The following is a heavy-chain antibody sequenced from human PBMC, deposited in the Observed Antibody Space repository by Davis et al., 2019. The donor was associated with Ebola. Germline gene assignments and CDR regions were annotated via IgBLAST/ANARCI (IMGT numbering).Heavy chain of an antibody. D-gene: IGHD2-2*01. Sequence: SETLSLTCTVSGGSIGSSSYYWGWIRQPPGKGLEWIGSIYYSGSTYYNPSLKSRVTISVDTSKNQFSLKLSSVTAADTAVYYCARQVVPAAIFGLDWFDPWGQGTLVTVSS. V-gene: IGHV4-39*01. CDR2: IYYSGST. CDR1: GGSIGSSSYY. J-gene: IGHJ5*02. CDR3: ARQVVPAAIFGLDWFDP.